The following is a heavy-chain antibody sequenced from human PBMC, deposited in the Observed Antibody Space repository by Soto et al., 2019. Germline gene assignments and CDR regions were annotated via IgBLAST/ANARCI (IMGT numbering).Heavy chain of an antibody. CDR1: GLIVSTNY. Sequence: EVQLVETGGGLIQPGGSLRLSCAASGLIVSTNYVNWVRQAPGKGLEWVSVLYSGGSTVYAGSVKGRFIISRDNSKNTLYLQMNSLRAEDTAVYYCARDRPGDEGDAFDIWGHGTLVTVSS. CDR2: LYSGGST. CDR3: ARDRPGDEGDAFDI. J-gene: IGHJ3*02. D-gene: IGHD3-10*01. V-gene: IGHV3-53*02.